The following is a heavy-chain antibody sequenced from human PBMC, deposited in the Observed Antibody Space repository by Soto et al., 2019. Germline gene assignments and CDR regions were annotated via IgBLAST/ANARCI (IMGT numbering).Heavy chain of an antibody. Sequence: GGSLILSCAASGFTFDDYAMHWVRQAPGKGLEWVSGITWESGSTSYADSVQGRFTISRDNAKNTMFLQMNSLRAEDTAVYYCARGNYGDYALTAFDYWGQGTLVTVSS. V-gene: IGHV3-9*01. CDR3: ARGNYGDYALTAFDY. CDR2: ITWESGST. D-gene: IGHD4-17*01. CDR1: GFTFDDYA. J-gene: IGHJ4*02.